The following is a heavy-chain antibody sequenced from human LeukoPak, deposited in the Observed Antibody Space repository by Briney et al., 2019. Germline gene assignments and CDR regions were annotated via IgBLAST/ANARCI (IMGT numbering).Heavy chain of an antibody. V-gene: IGHV5-51*01. D-gene: IGHD4-11*01. CDR2: IYPGDSDT. J-gene: IGHJ4*02. CDR1: GYNFTIRW. Sequence: GESLKISCKGSGYNFTIRWIGWVRQMPGKGLEWMGIIYPGDSDTRYNPSFQGQITISADKSISPAYVQWSSLKASDTAMYYCARSHDYSNYVAFWGQGTLVTVSS. CDR3: ARSHDYSNYVAF.